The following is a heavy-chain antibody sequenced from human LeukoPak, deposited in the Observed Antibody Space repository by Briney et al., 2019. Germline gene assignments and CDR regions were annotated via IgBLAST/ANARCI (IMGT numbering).Heavy chain of an antibody. V-gene: IGHV3-30*18. J-gene: IGHJ4*02. CDR2: ISYDGSNK. Sequence: GGSLRLSCAASGFTFSSYGMHWVRQAPGKGLEWVAVISYDGSNKYYADSVKGRFTISRDNSKNTLYLQMNSLRAEDTAVYYRAKATYYYGSGSYYNLDYWGQGTLVTVSS. D-gene: IGHD3-10*01. CDR3: AKATYYYGSGSYYNLDY. CDR1: GFTFSSYG.